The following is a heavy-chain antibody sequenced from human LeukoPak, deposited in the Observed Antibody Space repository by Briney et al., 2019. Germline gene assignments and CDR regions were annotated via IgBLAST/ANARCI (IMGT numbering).Heavy chain of an antibody. CDR3: ASKNVTADI. CDR1: GGSFSGYY. Sequence: KPSETLSLTCAVHGGSFSGYYWSWIRQPPGKGLEWIGEINHSGSTNYNPSLKSRVTISVDTSKNQFSPRLSSVTAADTAVYYCASKNVTADIWGQGTMVTVSS. CDR2: INHSGST. J-gene: IGHJ3*02. D-gene: IGHD3-16*01. V-gene: IGHV4-34*01.